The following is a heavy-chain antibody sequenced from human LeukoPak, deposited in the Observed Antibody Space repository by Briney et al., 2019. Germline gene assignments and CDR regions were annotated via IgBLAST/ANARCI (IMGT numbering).Heavy chain of an antibody. CDR1: GYTFTNYG. CDR2: ISAYNGNT. J-gene: IGHJ3*02. D-gene: IGHD6-13*01. Sequence: GASVKVSCKTSGYTFTNYGISWVRQAPGLGLEWMGWISAYNGNTNYAQKVQGRVTMTTDTSTSAAYKELRSLRFDDTAVYYCARDQSVRLLQTSSTYFKHVFAIWGQGSMVTVSS. CDR3: ARDQSVRLLQTSSTYFKHVFAI. V-gene: IGHV1-18*01.